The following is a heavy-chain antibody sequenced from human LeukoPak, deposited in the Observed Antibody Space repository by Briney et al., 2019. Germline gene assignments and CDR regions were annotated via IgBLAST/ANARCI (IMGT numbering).Heavy chain of an antibody. V-gene: IGHV3-23*01. CDR1: GFTFSSYA. CDR3: AKVGATRDHYYYCMDV. J-gene: IGHJ6*03. Sequence: GGSLRLSCAASGFTFSSYAMSWVRQAPGKGLEWVSAISGSGGSTYYADSVKGRFTISRDNSKNTLYLQMNSLRAEDTAVYYCAKVGATRDHYYYCMDVWGKGTTVTVSS. CDR2: ISGSGGST. D-gene: IGHD1-26*01.